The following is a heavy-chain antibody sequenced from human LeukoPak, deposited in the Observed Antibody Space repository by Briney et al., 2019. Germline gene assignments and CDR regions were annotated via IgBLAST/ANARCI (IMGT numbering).Heavy chain of an antibody. CDR2: IYYSGST. Sequence: PSETLSLTCTVSGGSISSYYWSWIRQPPGKGLEWIGYIYYSGSTNYNPSLKSRVTISVDTSKNQFSLKLSSVTAADTAVYHCASHRGYRREFGYWGQGTLVTVSS. D-gene: IGHD5-18*01. CDR3: ASHRGYRREFGY. J-gene: IGHJ4*02. V-gene: IGHV4-59*01. CDR1: GGSISSYY.